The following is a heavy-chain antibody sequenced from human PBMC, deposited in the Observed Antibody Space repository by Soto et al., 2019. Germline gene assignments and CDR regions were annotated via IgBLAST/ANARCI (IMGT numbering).Heavy chain of an antibody. J-gene: IGHJ6*02. CDR3: AKANSNYEYYYYGMDV. V-gene: IGHV3-30*18. CDR2: ISYDGSNK. D-gene: IGHD4-4*01. Sequence: QVQLVESGGGVVQPGRSLRLSCAASGFTFSSYGMHWVRQAPGKGLEWVAVISYDGSNKYYADSVKGRFTISRDNSKNTLYLQMNSLRAEDTAVYYCAKANSNYEYYYYGMDVWGQGTTVTVSS. CDR1: GFTFSSYG.